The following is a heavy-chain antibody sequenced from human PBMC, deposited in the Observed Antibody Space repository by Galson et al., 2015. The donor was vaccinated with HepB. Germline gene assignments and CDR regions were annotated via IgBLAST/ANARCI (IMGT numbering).Heavy chain of an antibody. CDR1: GYTFTSYA. J-gene: IGHJ4*02. V-gene: IGHV1-3*01. Sequence: SVKVSCKASGYTFTSYAMHWVRQAPGQRLEWMGWIIAGNGNTKYSQKFQGRVTITRDTSASTAYMELSSLRSEDTAVYYCARGGSSGWYGLHGYWGQGTLVTVSS. CDR3: ARGGSSGWYGLHGY. D-gene: IGHD6-19*01. CDR2: IIAGNGNT.